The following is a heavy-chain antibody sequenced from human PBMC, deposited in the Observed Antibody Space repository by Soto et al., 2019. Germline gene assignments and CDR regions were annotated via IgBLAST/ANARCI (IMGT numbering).Heavy chain of an antibody. V-gene: IGHV1-69*06. CDR2: IIPLFGTE. D-gene: IGHD3-3*01. Sequence: QVHLVQSGAEVKKPGSSVKVSCKASGGSFSTYAINWLRQAPGQGLEWMGGIIPLFGTENYAQNFHDRFTFTADKSTTTAYMEVRRLRSEDTAVYYCATAFWSCPIAHYFDYWGQGTLVTVSS. J-gene: IGHJ4*01. CDR3: ATAFWSCPIAHYFDY. CDR1: GGSFSTYA.